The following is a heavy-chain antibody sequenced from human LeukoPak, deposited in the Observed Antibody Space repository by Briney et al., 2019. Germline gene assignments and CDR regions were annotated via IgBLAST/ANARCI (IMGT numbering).Heavy chain of an antibody. CDR1: GFTFNNYG. CDR2: ISNDGSKK. Sequence: PGGSLRLSCAASGFTFNNYGMHWVRQAPGKGLECVALISNDGSKKYYAGSAKGRLTISRDNSRNTVFLEMNSLRGDDTAVYFCARDWGRGDSKYLDFWGQGILVTVSS. D-gene: IGHD4-17*01. V-gene: IGHV3-30*03. CDR3: ARDWGRGDSKYLDF. J-gene: IGHJ4*02.